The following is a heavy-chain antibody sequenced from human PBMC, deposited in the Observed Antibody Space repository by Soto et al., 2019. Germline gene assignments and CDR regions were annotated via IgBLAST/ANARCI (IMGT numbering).Heavy chain of an antibody. CDR3: AKGPHGDYTPSPFDY. D-gene: IGHD4-17*01. CDR2: ISYDGSNK. Sequence: GGSLRLSCAASGFTFSSYGMHWVRQAPGKGLEWVAVISYDGSNKYYADSVKGRFTISRDNSKNTLYLQMNSLRAEDTAVYYCAKGPHGDYTPSPFDYWGQGTLVTVSS. V-gene: IGHV3-30*18. CDR1: GFTFSSYG. J-gene: IGHJ4*02.